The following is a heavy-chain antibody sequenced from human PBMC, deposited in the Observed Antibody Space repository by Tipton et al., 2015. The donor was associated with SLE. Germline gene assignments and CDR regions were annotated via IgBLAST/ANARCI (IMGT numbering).Heavy chain of an antibody. CDR2: IKQDGSEK. D-gene: IGHD3-22*01. Sequence: SLRLSCAASGFTFSSYWMNWVRQAPGKGLEWVANIKQDGSEKYYVDSVKGRFTISRDNAKNSLYLQMNSLRAEDTAVYYCAREGVYDSCCYYYGYWGQGTLVTVSS. CDR1: GFTFSSYW. V-gene: IGHV3-7*01. J-gene: IGHJ4*02. CDR3: AREGVYDSCCYYYGY.